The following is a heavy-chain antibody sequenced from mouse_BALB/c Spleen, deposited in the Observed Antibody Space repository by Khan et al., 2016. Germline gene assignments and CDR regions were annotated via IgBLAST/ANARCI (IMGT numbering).Heavy chain of an antibody. D-gene: IGHD3-3*01. CDR2: ISHSGGN. Sequence: EVQLQESGPSLVKPSQTLTLTCTVTVYSITNNYWNWIRKFPGNKLEYMGYISHSGGNYYNPSLKRRISTTRATSTNQYSLQLNSVTTEDTATYYCARYVRGAMDYWGQGTTVTVSS. CDR1: VYSITNNY. CDR3: ARYVRGAMDY. V-gene: IGHV3-8*02. J-gene: IGHJ4*01.